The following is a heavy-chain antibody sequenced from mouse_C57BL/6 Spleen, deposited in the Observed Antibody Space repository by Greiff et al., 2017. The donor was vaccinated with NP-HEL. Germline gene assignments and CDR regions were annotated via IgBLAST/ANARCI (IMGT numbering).Heavy chain of an antibody. CDR1: GYTFTSYW. Sequence: VQLQQPGAELVRPGSSVKLSCKASGYTFTSYWMDWVKQRPGQGLEWIGNIYPSDSETHYNQKFKDKATLTVDKSSSTAYMQLSSLTSEDSAVYYCATDGYYPAWFAYWGQGTLVTVSA. CDR2: IYPSDSET. CDR3: ATDGYYPAWFAY. V-gene: IGHV1-61*01. J-gene: IGHJ3*01. D-gene: IGHD2-3*01.